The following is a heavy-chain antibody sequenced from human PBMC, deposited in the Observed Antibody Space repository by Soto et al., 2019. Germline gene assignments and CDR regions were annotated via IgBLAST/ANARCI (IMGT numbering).Heavy chain of an antibody. CDR2: IIPIFGTA. V-gene: IGHV1-69*13. D-gene: IGHD2-21*02. Sequence: AVEASCKSSGGTFSSYAISRVRQAPGQGLEWMGGIIPIFGTANYAQKFQGRVTITADESTSTAYMELSSLRSEDTAVYYCARGLAYCGGDCYSDYWGQGTLVTVSS. CDR1: GGTFSSYA. CDR3: ARGLAYCGGDCYSDY. J-gene: IGHJ4*02.